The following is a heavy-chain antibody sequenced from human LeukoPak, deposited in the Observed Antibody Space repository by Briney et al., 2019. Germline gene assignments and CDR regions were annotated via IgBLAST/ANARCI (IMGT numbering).Heavy chain of an antibody. Sequence: SETLSLTCTVSGGSISGYFWSWIRQPAGKGLEWIGRIYSSGTAYYNPSLKSRVTVSVDTSKNQFSLKLTSVTAADTAVYYCARGYSTDKLYFYFDYWGQGTLATVSS. CDR2: IYSSGTA. CDR1: GGSISGYF. CDR3: ARGYSTDKLYFYFDY. D-gene: IGHD2-15*01. V-gene: IGHV4-4*07. J-gene: IGHJ4*02.